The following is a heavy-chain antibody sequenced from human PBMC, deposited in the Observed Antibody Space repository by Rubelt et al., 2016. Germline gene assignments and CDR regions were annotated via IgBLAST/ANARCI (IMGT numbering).Heavy chain of an antibody. CDR2: ISSSSSYI. CDR3: ARDFEDGAEYFQH. D-gene: IGHD3-9*01. J-gene: IGHJ1*01. Sequence: SISSSSSYIYYADSVKGRFTISRDNAKNSLYLQMNSLRAEDTAVYYCARDFEDGAEYFQHWGQGTLVTVSS. V-gene: IGHV3-21*01.